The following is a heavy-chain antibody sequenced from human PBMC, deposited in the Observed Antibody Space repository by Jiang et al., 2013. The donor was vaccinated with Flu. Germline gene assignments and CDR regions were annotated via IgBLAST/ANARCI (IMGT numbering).Heavy chain of an antibody. CDR2: IYWDDDK. Sequence: KPTQTLTLTCTFSGFSLSTSGVGVGWIRQPPGKALEWLALIYWDDDKRYSPSLKSRLTITKDTSKNQVVLTMTNMDPVDTATYYCAHLDTIEYSSSSVFDYWGQGTLVTVSS. D-gene: IGHD6-6*01. CDR1: GFSLSTSGVG. CDR3: AHLDTIEYSSSSVFDY. J-gene: IGHJ4*02. V-gene: IGHV2-5*02.